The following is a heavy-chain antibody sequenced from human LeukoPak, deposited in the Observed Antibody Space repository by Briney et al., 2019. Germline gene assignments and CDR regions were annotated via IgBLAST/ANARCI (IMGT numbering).Heavy chain of an antibody. CDR1: GFTFSSYA. J-gene: IGHJ6*02. V-gene: IGHV3-23*01. Sequence: GGSLRLSCAASGFTFSSYAMSWVRQAPGKGLEWVSAISGSGGSTYYADSVKGRFTISRDNSKNTLYLQMNSLRAEDTAVYYCAKDSKQWLGHYYYYYGMDVWGQGTTVTVSS. D-gene: IGHD6-19*01. CDR3: AKDSKQWLGHYYYYYGMDV. CDR2: ISGSGGST.